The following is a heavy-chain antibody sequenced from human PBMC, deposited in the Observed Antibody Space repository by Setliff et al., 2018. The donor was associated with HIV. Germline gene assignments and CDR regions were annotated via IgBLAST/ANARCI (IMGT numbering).Heavy chain of an antibody. CDR3: ARDRKQLWIYYFDY. J-gene: IGHJ4*02. Sequence: GASVKVSCKASGYTFTSYAMHWVRQAPGQRLEWMGWINAGNGNTKYSQKFQGRVTITRDTSASTAYMELSSLRSEDTAVYYCARDRKQLWIYYFDYWGQGTLVTVSS. V-gene: IGHV1-3*01. CDR1: GYTFTSYA. CDR2: INAGNGNT. D-gene: IGHD5-18*01.